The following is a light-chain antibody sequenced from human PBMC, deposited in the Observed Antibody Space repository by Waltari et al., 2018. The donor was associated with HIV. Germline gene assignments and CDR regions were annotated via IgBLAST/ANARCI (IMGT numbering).Light chain of an antibody. V-gene: IGKV3-20*01. Sequence: ELVLTQSPGTLSLSPGERVTLSCRASQSISSNVLAWYQQKPGQAPRLLIYCASNRAPDIPDRFSGSGSGTDFPLTISRLEPEDSAVYFCQQLGPSAPLTFGGGTKVEIK. J-gene: IGKJ4*01. CDR1: QSISSNV. CDR3: QQLGPSAPLT. CDR2: CAS.